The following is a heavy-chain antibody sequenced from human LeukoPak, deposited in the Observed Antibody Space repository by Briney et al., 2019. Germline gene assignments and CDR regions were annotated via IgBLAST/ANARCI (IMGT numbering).Heavy chain of an antibody. D-gene: IGHD2-2*01. Sequence: SVKVSCKASGGTFSSYAISWLRQAPGQGLEWMGGIIPIFGTANYAQKFQGRVTITTDESTSTAYMELSSLRSEDTAVYYCARDRGYCSSTSCSFDAFDIWGQGPMVTVSS. CDR3: ARDRGYCSSTSCSFDAFDI. CDR2: IIPIFGTA. V-gene: IGHV1-69*05. J-gene: IGHJ3*02. CDR1: GGTFSSYA.